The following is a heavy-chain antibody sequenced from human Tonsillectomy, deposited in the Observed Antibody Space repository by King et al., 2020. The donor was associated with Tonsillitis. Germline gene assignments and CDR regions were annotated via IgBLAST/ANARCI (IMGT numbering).Heavy chain of an antibody. CDR1: GFSFSTYD. V-gene: IGHV3-21*01. D-gene: IGHD3-22*01. J-gene: IGHJ3*02. Sequence: VQLVESGGGLVKPGGSLRLSCATSGFSFSTYDINWVRQAPGKGLEWVSSISSSGRYIYYSDSLKGRFTISSDNAKNSLYLQMNSLRVEDTAVYYCAKDKGAGHYDTGRGAFDIWGQGTMVTVSS. CDR3: AKDKGAGHYDTGRGAFDI. CDR2: ISSSGRYI.